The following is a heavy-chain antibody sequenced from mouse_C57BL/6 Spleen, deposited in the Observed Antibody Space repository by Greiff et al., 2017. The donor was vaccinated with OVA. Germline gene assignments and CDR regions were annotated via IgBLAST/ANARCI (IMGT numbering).Heavy chain of an antibody. V-gene: IGHV1-26*01. Sequence: EVQLQQSGPELVKPGASVKISCKASGYTFTDYYMNWVKQSHGKSLEWIGDINPNNGGTSYNQKFKGKATLTVDKSSSTAYMELRSLTSEDSAVYYCARSRYYGSSHYWYFDVWGTGTTVTVSS. CDR1: GYTFTDYY. CDR3: ARSRYYGSSHYWYFDV. CDR2: INPNNGGT. D-gene: IGHD1-1*01. J-gene: IGHJ1*03.